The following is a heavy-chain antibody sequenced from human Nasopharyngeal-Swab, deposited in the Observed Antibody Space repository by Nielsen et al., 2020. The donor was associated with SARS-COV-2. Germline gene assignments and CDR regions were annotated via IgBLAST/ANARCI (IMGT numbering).Heavy chain of an antibody. CDR3: ARDRAGYSSSWYYYYYGMDV. CDR1: GGPASSGSYN. D-gene: IGHD6-13*01. CDR2: IYDSGST. J-gene: IGHJ6*02. Sequence: SETLSLTCTVSGGPASSGSYNWSWIRQPPGKGLERIGYIYDSGSTNHNPSLKSRVTISVDTSKDQFSLKLSSVTAADTAVYYCARDRAGYSSSWYYYYYGMDVWGQGTTVTVSS. V-gene: IGHV4-61*01.